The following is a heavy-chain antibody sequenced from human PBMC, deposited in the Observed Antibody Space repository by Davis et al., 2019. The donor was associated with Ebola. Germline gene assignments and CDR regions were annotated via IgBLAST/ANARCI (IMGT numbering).Heavy chain of an antibody. V-gene: IGHV4-4*02. CDR2: IYHSGST. D-gene: IGHD3-3*01. CDR3: ARQSGYPYYFDY. J-gene: IGHJ4*02. CDR1: GGSISSSNW. Sequence: MPSETLSLTCAVSGGSISSSNWWSWVRQPPGKGLEWIGEIYHSGSTNYNPSLKSRVTISVDKSKNQFSLKLSSVTAADTAVYYCARQSGYPYYFDYWGQGTLVTVSS.